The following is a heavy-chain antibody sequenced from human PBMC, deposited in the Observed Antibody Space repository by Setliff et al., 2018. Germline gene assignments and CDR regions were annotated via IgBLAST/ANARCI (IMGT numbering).Heavy chain of an antibody. V-gene: IGHV4-59*11. Sequence: SETLSLTCTVSGGSISSHYWSWVRQPPGKGLEWIGYIYYSGSTNYNPSLKSRVTISVDTSKNQFSLKLSSVTAADTAVYYCARASLGYDFWSGYYSPELWLDPWGQGTLVTVSS. J-gene: IGHJ5*02. D-gene: IGHD3-3*01. CDR1: GGSISSHY. CDR3: ARASLGYDFWSGYYSPELWLDP. CDR2: IYYSGST.